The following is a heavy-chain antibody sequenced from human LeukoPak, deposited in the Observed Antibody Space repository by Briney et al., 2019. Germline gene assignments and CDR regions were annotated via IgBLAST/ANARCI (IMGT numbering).Heavy chain of an antibody. D-gene: IGHD2-2*01. CDR3: ASPVPDIVVVPAAMGDYYYGMGV. Sequence: GRSLGLSCAASGFTFSSYSMNWVRQAPGKGLEWVSSISSSSSYIYYADSVKGRFTISRDNAKNSLYLQMNSLRAEDTAVYYCASPVPDIVVVPAAMGDYYYGMGVWGQGTTVTVSS. CDR2: ISSSSSYI. V-gene: IGHV3-21*01. CDR1: GFTFSSYS. J-gene: IGHJ6*02.